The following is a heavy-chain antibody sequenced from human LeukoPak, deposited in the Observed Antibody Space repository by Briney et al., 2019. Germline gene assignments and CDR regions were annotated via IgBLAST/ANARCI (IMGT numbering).Heavy chain of an antibody. J-gene: IGHJ3*02. Sequence: PGGSLRLSCAASGFTFSSYSMNWVRQAPGKGLEWVSSISSSSSYIYYADSVKGRFTISRDNAKNSLYLQMNSPRAEDTAVYYCARVGKMATTGNAFDIWGQGTMVTVSS. V-gene: IGHV3-21*01. CDR1: GFTFSSYS. CDR3: ARVGKMATTGNAFDI. D-gene: IGHD5-24*01. CDR2: ISSSSSYI.